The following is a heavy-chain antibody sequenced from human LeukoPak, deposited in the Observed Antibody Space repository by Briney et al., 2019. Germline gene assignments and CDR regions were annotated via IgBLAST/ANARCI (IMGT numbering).Heavy chain of an antibody. D-gene: IGHD6-6*01. CDR3: AREYSSSSYGWFDP. Sequence: SETLSLTCTVSGGSISSYYWSWIRQPPGKGLEWIGYIYYSGSTNYNPSLKSRVTISVDTSKNQFSLKLSSVTAADTAVYYCAREYSSSSYGWFDPWGQGTLVTVSS. CDR1: GGSISSYY. J-gene: IGHJ5*02. V-gene: IGHV4-59*01. CDR2: IYYSGST.